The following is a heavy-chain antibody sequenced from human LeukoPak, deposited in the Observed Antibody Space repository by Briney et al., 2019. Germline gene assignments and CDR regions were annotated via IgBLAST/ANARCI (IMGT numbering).Heavy chain of an antibody. D-gene: IGHD1-14*01. CDR3: ARAKKYHLHSKDDAFDI. J-gene: IGHJ3*02. V-gene: IGHV1-18*01. CDR2: ISAYNGNT. CDR1: GYTFTSYG. Sequence: WASVKVSCKASGYTFTSYGISWVRQAPGQGLEWMGWISAYNGNTNYAQKLQGRVTMTTDTSASTAYMELSRLRSDDTAVYYCARAKKYHLHSKDDAFDIWGQGTMVTVSS.